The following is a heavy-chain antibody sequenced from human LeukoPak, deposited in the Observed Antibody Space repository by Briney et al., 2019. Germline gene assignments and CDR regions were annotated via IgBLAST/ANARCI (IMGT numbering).Heavy chain of an antibody. CDR2: ISSSSGTI. D-gene: IGHD3-3*01. V-gene: IGHV3-48*01. CDR1: GFTFSSYS. J-gene: IGHJ4*02. Sequence: GGSLRLSCAGSGFTFSSYSMSWVRQAPGKGLEWLSYISSSSGTIYYADSVKGRFTISRDNAKNSLYLQMNSLRAEDTAVYYCARALPELLRFLEWQPDNPGPGDYWGQGTLVTVSS. CDR3: ARALPELLRFLEWQPDNPGPGDY.